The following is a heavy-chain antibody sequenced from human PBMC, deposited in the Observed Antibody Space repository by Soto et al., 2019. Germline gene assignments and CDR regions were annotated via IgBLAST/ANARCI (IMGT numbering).Heavy chain of an antibody. Sequence: GASEKVSCKASGYTFTSYAMHWVRQAPGQRLEWMGWINAGNGNTKYSQKFQGRVTITRDTSASTAYMELSSLRSEDTAVYYCAREGIIAVAPGGWFDPWGQGTLVTVSS. D-gene: IGHD6-19*01. V-gene: IGHV1-3*01. CDR1: GYTFTSYA. J-gene: IGHJ5*02. CDR3: AREGIIAVAPGGWFDP. CDR2: INAGNGNT.